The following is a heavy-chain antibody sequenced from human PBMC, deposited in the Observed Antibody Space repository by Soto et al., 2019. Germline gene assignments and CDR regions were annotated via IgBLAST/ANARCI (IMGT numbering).Heavy chain of an antibody. V-gene: IGHV4-30-4*01. J-gene: IGHJ4*02. CDR1: GGSISSGDYY. CDR3: VRESGITMIGS. CDR2: IYYSGST. Sequence: TSETLSLTCTVSGGSISSGDYYWSWIRQPPGKGLEWIGYIYYSGSTYYNPSLKSRVTISVDTSKNQFSLKLSSVTAADTAVYYCVRESGITMIGSWGQGTLVTVSS. D-gene: IGHD3-22*01.